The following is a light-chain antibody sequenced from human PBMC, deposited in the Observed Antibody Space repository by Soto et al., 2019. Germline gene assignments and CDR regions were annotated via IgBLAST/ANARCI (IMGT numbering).Light chain of an antibody. J-gene: IGKJ1*01. CDR2: GAS. Sequence: EEVIAQSPATLSVSPGERATLSCRASESVSSNLAWYQQRPGQAPRLVIYGASTRDTGIPARFSGSGSGTEFTLTISSLQSEDFAVYYCQQYNNWPRTFGQGTMVDI. V-gene: IGKV3-15*01. CDR1: ESVSSN. CDR3: QQYNNWPRT.